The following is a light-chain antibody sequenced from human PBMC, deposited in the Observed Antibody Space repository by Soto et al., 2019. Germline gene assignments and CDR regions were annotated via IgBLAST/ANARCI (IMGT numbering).Light chain of an antibody. Sequence: EVVLTQSPATLSLFPGESATLSCRASETISNQLAWYQQKPGQAPRLLMYDASHRVTGIPARFSGSGSGTDFTLIISSLEPADFAVYYCQHRSDWPPICIFGQGTKVDIK. J-gene: IGKJ2*02. V-gene: IGKV3-11*01. CDR3: QHRSDWPPICI. CDR1: ETISNQ. CDR2: DAS.